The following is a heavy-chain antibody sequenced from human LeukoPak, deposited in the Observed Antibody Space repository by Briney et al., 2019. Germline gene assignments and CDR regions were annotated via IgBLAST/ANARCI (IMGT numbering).Heavy chain of an antibody. V-gene: IGHV3-48*03. D-gene: IGHD4-23*01. CDR1: GFTFSSYE. CDR2: ISSSGTTI. Sequence: GGSQRLSCAASGFTFSSYEMNWVRQAPGKGLEWVSYISSSGTTIYYADSVKGRFTISRDNAKNSLYLQMNSLRAEDTAVYYCARDNGGRYDYWGQGTLVTVSS. J-gene: IGHJ4*02. CDR3: ARDNGGRYDY.